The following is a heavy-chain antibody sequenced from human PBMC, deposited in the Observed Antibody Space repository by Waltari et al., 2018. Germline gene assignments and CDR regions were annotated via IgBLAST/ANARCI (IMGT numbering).Heavy chain of an antibody. CDR1: GYSFTSYW. CDR3: ARRRFRQLGGYYYYGMDV. D-gene: IGHD6-6*01. CDR2: IYPCDSDT. Sequence: EVQLVQSGAEVKKPGESLKISCKGSGYSFTSYWIGWVRQMPGKGLEWMGIIYPCDSDTRYSPSCQGQVTSSGEKSISTAYLQGSSLKASDTAMYYCARRRFRQLGGYYYYGMDVWGQGTTVTVSS. J-gene: IGHJ6*02. V-gene: IGHV5-51*01.